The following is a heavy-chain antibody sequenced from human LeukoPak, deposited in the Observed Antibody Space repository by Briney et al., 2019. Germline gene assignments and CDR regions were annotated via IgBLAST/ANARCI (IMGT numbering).Heavy chain of an antibody. CDR2: ISWDGGST. D-gene: IGHD3-10*01. CDR3: AKDLGFGELLNGFDY. J-gene: IGHJ4*02. V-gene: IGHV3-43D*03. CDR1: GLTFDDYA. Sequence: PGGSLRLSCAASGLTFDDYAMHWVRQAPGKGLEWVSLISWDGGSTYYADSVKGRFTISRDNSKNSLYLQMNSLRAEDTALYYCAKDLGFGELLNGFDYWGQGTLVTVSS.